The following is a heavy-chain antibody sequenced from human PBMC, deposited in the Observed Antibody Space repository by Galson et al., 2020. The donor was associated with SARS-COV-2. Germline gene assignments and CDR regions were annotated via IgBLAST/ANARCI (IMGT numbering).Heavy chain of an antibody. CDR1: GYTFTDYY. Sequence: ASVKVSCKASGYTFTDYYIHWVRQAPGQGFEWMGWINPNSGGPYYAQKFRGRVTLTTDTSINTAYMDLSSLRSDDTAIYYCAKDVTPKIDTEMFLHWGQGTQVTVSS. D-gene: IGHD3-10*02. J-gene: IGHJ4*02. V-gene: IGHV1-2*02. CDR2: INPNSGGP. CDR3: AKDVTPKIDTEMFLH.